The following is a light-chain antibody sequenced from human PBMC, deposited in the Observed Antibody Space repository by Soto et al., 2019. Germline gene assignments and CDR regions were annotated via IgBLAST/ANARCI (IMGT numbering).Light chain of an antibody. V-gene: IGKV3-20*01. Sequence: EIVLTQSPGTLSLSPGERATLSCRASQSVSATYLAWYQHKPGQAPRLLIYGASNRATGIPDRFTGSGSGTDFTLTISRLEPEDFAVYFCQQYVSSPMYTFGQGTKLEIK. CDR3: QQYVSSPMYT. CDR2: GAS. J-gene: IGKJ2*01. CDR1: QSVSATY.